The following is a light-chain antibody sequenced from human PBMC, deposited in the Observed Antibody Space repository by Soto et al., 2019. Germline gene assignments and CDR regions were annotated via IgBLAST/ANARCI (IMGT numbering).Light chain of an antibody. CDR1: QGVSSR. CDR3: QQAHSFPPT. J-gene: IGKJ4*01. CDR2: AAS. Sequence: DIQMTQSPSSVSVSVGDRVNITCRASQGVSSRLAWYQHKPGKAPQFLIYAASRLHSGVPSRFSGSASGTDFTLTISSLQPEDFATYFCQQAHSFPPTFGGGTKVEIK. V-gene: IGKV1-12*01.